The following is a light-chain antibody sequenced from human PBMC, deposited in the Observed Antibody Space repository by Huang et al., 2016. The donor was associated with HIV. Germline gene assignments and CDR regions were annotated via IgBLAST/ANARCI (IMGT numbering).Light chain of an antibody. Sequence: EIVMTQSPATLSVSPGERATLSCRASQTITRLAWYQHKPGQAPRLLIYDASSRATGGPARFSGGGSGTDFTLTVSSLQSDDFALYYGQQYDDWPPWTFGQGTQVDMK. J-gene: IGKJ1*01. CDR3: QQYDDWPPWT. CDR2: DAS. CDR1: QTITR. V-gene: IGKV3-15*01.